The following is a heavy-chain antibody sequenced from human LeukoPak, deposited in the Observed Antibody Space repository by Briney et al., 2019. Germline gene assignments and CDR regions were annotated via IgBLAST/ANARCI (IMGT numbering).Heavy chain of an antibody. Sequence: GGSLRLSCAASGFTFNSYWMSWVRQAPGKGLEWVANIKQDGSEKYYVDSVKGRFTISRDNAKNSLYLQMNSLRAEDTAVYYCARGYYYYYYGMDVWGQGTTVTVSS. D-gene: IGHD5-18*01. V-gene: IGHV3-7*01. CDR3: ARGYYYYYYGMDV. CDR1: GFTFNSYW. J-gene: IGHJ6*02. CDR2: IKQDGSEK.